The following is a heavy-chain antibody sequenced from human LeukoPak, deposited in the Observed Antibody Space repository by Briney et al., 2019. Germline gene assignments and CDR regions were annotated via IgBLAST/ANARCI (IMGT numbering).Heavy chain of an antibody. J-gene: IGHJ5*02. D-gene: IGHD6-13*01. CDR2: ISASENNL. Sequence: GGSLRLSCAASGFTFITYSMNWVRQAPGKGLEWVSFISASENNLYYADSVKGRFTISRDNAKNSVYLQMNSLRAEDTAVYYCARPPIAAAPWWFDPWGQGTLVTVSS. CDR3: ARPPIAAAPWWFDP. V-gene: IGHV3-21*01. CDR1: GFTFITYS.